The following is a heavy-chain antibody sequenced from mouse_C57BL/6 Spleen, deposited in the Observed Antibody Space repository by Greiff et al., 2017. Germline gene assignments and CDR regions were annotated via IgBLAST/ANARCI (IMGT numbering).Heavy chain of an antibody. J-gene: IGHJ1*03. D-gene: IGHD1-1*01. CDR3: VRSNYYGSSYWYFDV. V-gene: IGHV10-1*01. CDR1: GFSFNTYA. Sequence: EVKLMESGGGLVQPKGSLKLSCAASGFSFNTYAMNWVRQAPGKGLEWVARIRSKSNNYATYYADSVKDRFTISRDDSESMLYLQMNNLKTEDTAMYYCVRSNYYGSSYWYFDVWGTGTTVTVSS. CDR2: IRSKSNNYAT.